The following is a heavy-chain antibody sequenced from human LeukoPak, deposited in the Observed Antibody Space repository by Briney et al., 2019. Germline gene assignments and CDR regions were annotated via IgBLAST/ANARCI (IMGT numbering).Heavy chain of an antibody. CDR2: INTNTGNP. D-gene: IGHD4-17*01. CDR1: GYTFTSYA. V-gene: IGHV7-4-1*02. Sequence: GASVKVSCKASGYTFTSYAMNWVRQAPGQGLEWMGWINTNTGNPTYAQGFTGRFVFSLDTSVSTAYLQISSLKAEDTAVYYCAREPLDYGDYDSLWDYWGQGTLVTVSS. CDR3: AREPLDYGDYDSLWDY. J-gene: IGHJ4*02.